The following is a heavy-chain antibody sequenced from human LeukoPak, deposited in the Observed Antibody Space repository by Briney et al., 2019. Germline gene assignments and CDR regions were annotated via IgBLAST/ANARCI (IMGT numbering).Heavy chain of an antibody. CDR2: IIPMLDIQ. D-gene: IGHD3-10*01. Sequence: ALVKVSCKASGGTFSSYVITWVRQAPGQGLEWMGRIIPMLDIQNYALKFQGRVTITADKSTSTAYMELSSLRSEDTAVYYCASERGATQYFDYWGQGTLVTVSS. J-gene: IGHJ4*02. CDR1: GGTFSSYV. V-gene: IGHV1-69*04. CDR3: ASERGATQYFDY.